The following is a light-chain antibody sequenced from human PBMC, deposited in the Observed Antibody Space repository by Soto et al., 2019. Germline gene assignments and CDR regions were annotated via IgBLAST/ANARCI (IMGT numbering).Light chain of an antibody. CDR2: AAS. Sequence: DIQMTQSPSSLSASVGDRVTITCRASQSISSYLNWYQQKPGKAPKLLIYAASSLQSGVPSRFSGSGSGTDFTRTISSLQPEDCATYYCQQRDSTPRTFGPGTKVDIK. CDR1: QSISSY. J-gene: IGKJ3*01. V-gene: IGKV1-39*01. CDR3: QQRDSTPRT.